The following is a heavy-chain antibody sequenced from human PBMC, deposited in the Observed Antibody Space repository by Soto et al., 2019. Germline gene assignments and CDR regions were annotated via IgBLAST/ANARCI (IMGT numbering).Heavy chain of an antibody. V-gene: IGHV1-3*01. CDR3: GRPVVGATGEILYNAMDV. CDR1: GYTFTTYA. D-gene: IGHD1-26*01. J-gene: IGHJ6*02. Sequence: ASVKVSCKASGYTFTTYALHWVRQAPGQRPEWMGWINPASGHTKYSKRFQDRVTITRDTSASTGYMELSSLRSEDTAVYYCGRPVVGATGEILYNAMDVGGQGTTVTVSS. CDR2: INPASGHT.